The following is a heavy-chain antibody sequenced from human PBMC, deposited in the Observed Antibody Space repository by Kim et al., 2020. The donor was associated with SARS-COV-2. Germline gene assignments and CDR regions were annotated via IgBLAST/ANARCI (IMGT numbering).Heavy chain of an antibody. V-gene: IGHV1-46*01. Sequence: ASVKVSCMTSGYPFTSYYLHWVRQAPGHGLEWMGVINPGGNLATYAVEFQDRVTMTSDKSTNTVYLELSSLRSEDTAVYYCAREPWGDKYFDNWGQGTLVTVSS. CDR1: GYPFTSYY. CDR3: AREPWGDKYFDN. CDR2: INPGGNLA. D-gene: IGHD2-21*01. J-gene: IGHJ4*02.